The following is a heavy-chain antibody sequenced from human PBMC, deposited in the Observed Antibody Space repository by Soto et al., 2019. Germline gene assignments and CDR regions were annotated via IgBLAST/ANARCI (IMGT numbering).Heavy chain of an antibody. V-gene: IGHV4-30-4*01. Sequence: QVQLQESGPGLVKPSQTLSLTCTVSGGSISSGDYYWSWISQPPGKGLEWIGYIYYSGSTYYNPSLKSRVTISVDTSKNQFSLKLSSVTAADTAVYYCARNSYGSITAGDYFDYLGQGTLVTVSS. D-gene: IGHD3-10*01. J-gene: IGHJ4*02. CDR2: IYYSGST. CDR1: GGSISSGDYY. CDR3: ARNSYGSITAGDYFDY.